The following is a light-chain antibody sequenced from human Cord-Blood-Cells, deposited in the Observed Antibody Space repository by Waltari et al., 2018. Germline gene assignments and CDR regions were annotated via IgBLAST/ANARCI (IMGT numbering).Light chain of an antibody. CDR2: DVS. Sequence: QSALTQPASVSGSPGQSITISCTGTSRDVGGYNYVSWYQQHPGKAPKRMIYDVSNRPSGVSNRFSGSKSGNTASLTISGLQAEDEADYYCSPYTSSSTWVFGGGTKLTVL. CDR3: SPYTSSSTWV. CDR1: SRDVGGYNY. J-gene: IGLJ3*02. V-gene: IGLV2-14*01.